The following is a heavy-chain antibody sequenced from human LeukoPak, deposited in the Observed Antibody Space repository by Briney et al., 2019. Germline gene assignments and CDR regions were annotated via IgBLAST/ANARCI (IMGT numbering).Heavy chain of an antibody. J-gene: IGHJ3*02. CDR3: ARIRGYRYGVDDAFDI. Sequence: DSGPAVVKPQQPRSLTCTFSVISLSTSAMSESGSRQPQGQALEWLALIDWDDDKYYSTSLKTRLTISKDISKNPVVLTMTTMHPVDTATYYCARIRGYRYGVDDAFDIWGQGTTVTVS. CDR1: VISLSTSAMS. V-gene: IGHV2-70*01. D-gene: IGHD5-18*01. CDR2: IDWDDDK.